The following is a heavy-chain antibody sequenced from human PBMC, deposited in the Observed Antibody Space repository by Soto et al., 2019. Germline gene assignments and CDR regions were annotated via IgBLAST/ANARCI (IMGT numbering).Heavy chain of an antibody. CDR2: ISYDGSNK. J-gene: IGHJ6*02. CDR3: AKDRDGMDV. Sequence: QVQLVESGGGVVQPGRSLRLSCAASGFTFSSYGMHWVRQAPGKGLEWVAVISYDGSNKYYADSVKGRFTISGDNSKNTLYLQMNSLRAEDTAVYYCAKDRDGMDVWGQGTTVTVSS. V-gene: IGHV3-30*18. CDR1: GFTFSSYG.